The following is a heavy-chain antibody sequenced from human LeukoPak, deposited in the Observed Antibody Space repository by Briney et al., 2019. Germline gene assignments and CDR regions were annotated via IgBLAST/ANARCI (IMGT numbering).Heavy chain of an antibody. CDR2: IWYDGSNK. CDR1: GFTFSSYG. V-gene: IGHV3-33*01. J-gene: IGHJ4*02. D-gene: IGHD6-13*01. Sequence: GGSLRLSCAASGFTFSSYGMHWVRQAPGKGLEWVAVIWYDGSNKYYADSVKGRFTISRDNAKNSLYLQMNSLRAEDTAVYYCARGKTGYSSSWDLDYWGQGTLVTVSS. CDR3: ARGKTGYSSSWDLDY.